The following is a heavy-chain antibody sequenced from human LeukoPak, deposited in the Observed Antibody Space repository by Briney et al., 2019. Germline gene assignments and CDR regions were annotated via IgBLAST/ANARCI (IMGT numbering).Heavy chain of an antibody. D-gene: IGHD3-3*01. Sequence: GGSLRLSCAASGFTFSSYGMHWVRQAPGKGLEWVAVISYDGSNKYYADSVKGRFTISRDNSKNTLYLQMNSLRAEDTAVYYCAKDRSELRFLEWLSFDYWGQGTLVTVSS. CDR2: ISYDGSNK. V-gene: IGHV3-30*18. CDR1: GFTFSSYG. CDR3: AKDRSELRFLEWLSFDY. J-gene: IGHJ4*02.